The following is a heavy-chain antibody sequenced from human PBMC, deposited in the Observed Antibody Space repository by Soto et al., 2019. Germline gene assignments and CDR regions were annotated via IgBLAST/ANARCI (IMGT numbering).Heavy chain of an antibody. CDR1: GGSISISNW. V-gene: IGHV4-4*02. D-gene: IGHD1-26*01. CDR3: ARGGYYFYMDV. CDR2: IHHSGST. Sequence: QVQLQESGPGLVKPSETPSLTCAVSGGSISISNWWSWVRQTPGKGLEWIGQIHHSGSTNYSPSLTSRVTISVDKSKNRFSLKMNSVTAADTAVYYCARGGYYFYMDVWGKGTTVTVSS. J-gene: IGHJ6*03.